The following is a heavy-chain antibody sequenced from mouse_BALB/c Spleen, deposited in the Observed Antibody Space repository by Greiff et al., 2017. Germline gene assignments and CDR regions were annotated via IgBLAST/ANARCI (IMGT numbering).Heavy chain of an antibody. CDR1: GFSLTSYG. D-gene: IGHD1-1*01. J-gene: IGHJ4*01. CDR3: ASLTTVVATDYAMDY. Sequence: VKLVESGPGLVAPSQSLSITCTVSGFSLTSYGVHWVRQPPGKGLEWLGVIWAGGSTNYNSALMSRLSISKDNSKSQVFLKMNSLQTDDTAMYYCASLTTVVATDYAMDYWGQGTSVTVSS. V-gene: IGHV2-9*02. CDR2: IWAGGST.